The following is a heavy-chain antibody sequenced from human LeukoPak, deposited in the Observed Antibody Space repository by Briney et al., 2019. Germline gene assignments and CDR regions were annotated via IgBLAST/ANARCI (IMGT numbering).Heavy chain of an antibody. D-gene: IGHD2-21*01. J-gene: IGHJ4*02. CDR2: INHSGST. Sequence: SETLSLTCAVYGGSFSGYYWSWIRQPPGKGLEWIGEINHSGSTNYNPSLKSRVTISVDTSKNQFSLKLRYVTAADTAVYYCARDRTAIGGIDYWGQGTLVIVSS. CDR1: GGSFSGYY. CDR3: ARDRTAIGGIDY. V-gene: IGHV4-34*01.